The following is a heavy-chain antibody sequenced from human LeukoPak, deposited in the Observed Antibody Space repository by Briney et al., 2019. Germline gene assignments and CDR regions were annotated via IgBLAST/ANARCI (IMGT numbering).Heavy chain of an antibody. Sequence: GGSLRLSCAASGFTFSWYWMDWVRQAPGKGLVWGSRINSDGTSTTYADSVKGRFTISRDNAKSTLYLQMSSLRAEDTAVYYCARDLRSSSPRFDYWGQGTLVTVSS. CDR3: ARDLRSSSPRFDY. V-gene: IGHV3-74*01. J-gene: IGHJ4*02. CDR1: GFTFSWYW. D-gene: IGHD6-6*01. CDR2: INSDGTST.